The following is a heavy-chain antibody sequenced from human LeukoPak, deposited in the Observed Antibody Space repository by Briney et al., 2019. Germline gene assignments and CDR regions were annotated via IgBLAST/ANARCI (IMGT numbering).Heavy chain of an antibody. J-gene: IGHJ5*02. D-gene: IGHD6-13*01. V-gene: IGHV3-30*04. CDR1: GFTFSSYA. CDR3: AKDRDSSSWPNWFDP. CDR2: ISYDGSDK. Sequence: GGSLRLSCTVSGFTFSSYAMHWVRQAPGKGLEWLAVISYDGSDKWYSDSVKGRFTISRDNSKNTVYLQMNSLRAEDTAVYYCAKDRDSSSWPNWFDPWGQGTLVTVSS.